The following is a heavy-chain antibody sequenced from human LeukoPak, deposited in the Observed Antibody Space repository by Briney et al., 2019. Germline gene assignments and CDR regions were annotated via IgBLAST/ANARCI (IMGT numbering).Heavy chain of an antibody. Sequence: PSQTLSLTCTVSGGSISSGGYYWSWIRQHPGKGLEWIGYIYYSGSTYYNPSLMSRVTISVDTSKNQFSLKLSSVTAADTAVYYCASYGDYGGLLFDYWGQGTLVTVSS. D-gene: IGHD4-17*01. CDR3: ASYGDYGGLLFDY. V-gene: IGHV4-31*03. J-gene: IGHJ4*02. CDR2: IYYSGST. CDR1: GGSISSGGYY.